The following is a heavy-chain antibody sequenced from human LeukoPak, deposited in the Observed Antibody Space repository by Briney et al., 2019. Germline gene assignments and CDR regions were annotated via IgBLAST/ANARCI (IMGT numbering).Heavy chain of an antibody. CDR1: GGSISSGGYY. J-gene: IGHJ4*02. V-gene: IGHV4-31*03. CDR2: IYYSGST. Sequence: SETLSLTCTVSGGSISSGGYYWSWIRQRPGKGLEWIGYIYYSGSTYYNLSLKSRVTISVDTSKNQFSLKLSSVTAADTAVYYCARGTSGYDYFDYWGQGTLVTVSS. D-gene: IGHD5-12*01. CDR3: ARGTSGYDYFDY.